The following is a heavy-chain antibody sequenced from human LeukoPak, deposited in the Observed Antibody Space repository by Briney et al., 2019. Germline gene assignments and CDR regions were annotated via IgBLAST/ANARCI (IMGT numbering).Heavy chain of an antibody. CDR2: IYTSGST. D-gene: IGHD3-22*01. CDR1: GGSISNY. CDR3: VRVIGAPNYYYYMDV. V-gene: IGHV4-4*07. Sequence: PSETLSLTCTVSGGSISNYWSWIRQPAGKGLEWIGRIYTSGSTNYNPSLKSRVTMSVDTSKNQFSLKLSSVTAADTAVYYCVRVIGAPNYYYYMDVWGKGTTVTVSS. J-gene: IGHJ6*03.